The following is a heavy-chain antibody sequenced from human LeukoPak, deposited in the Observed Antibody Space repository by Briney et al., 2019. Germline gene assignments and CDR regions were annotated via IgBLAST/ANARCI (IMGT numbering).Heavy chain of an antibody. V-gene: IGHV3-7*01. CDR2: IKQDGSEK. CDR3: ARHPYGVLDY. CDR1: GFSFNTYW. Sequence: GGSLRLSCAVSGFSFNTYWMTWVRQAPGEGLEWVANIKQDGSEKCYVDSVKGRFTISRDNAKNSLYLQMNSLRAEDTAVYYCARHPYGVLDYWGQGTLVTVSS. D-gene: IGHD4-17*01. J-gene: IGHJ4*02.